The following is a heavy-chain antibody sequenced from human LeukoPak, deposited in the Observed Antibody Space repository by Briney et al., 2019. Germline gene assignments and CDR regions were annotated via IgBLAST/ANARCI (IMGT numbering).Heavy chain of an antibody. Sequence: GVSVKVSCKASGYTFTSYDINWVRQARGQRLEWIGWIVVGSGNTNYAQKFQERVTITRDMSTSTAYMELSSLRSEDTAVYYCAADNPRLRRTWFDYWGQGTLVTVSS. CDR3: AADNPRLRRTWFDY. V-gene: IGHV1-58*02. CDR2: IVVGSGNT. CDR1: GYTFTSYD. D-gene: IGHD4-17*01. J-gene: IGHJ4*02.